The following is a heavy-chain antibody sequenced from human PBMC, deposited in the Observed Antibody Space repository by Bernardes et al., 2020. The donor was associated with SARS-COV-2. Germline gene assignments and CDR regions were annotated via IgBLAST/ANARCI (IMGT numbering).Heavy chain of an antibody. CDR2: INHSGST. D-gene: IGHD5-12*01. CDR1: GGSFSGYY. Sequence: SESLSLTCAVYGGSFSGYYWSWIRQPPGKGLEWIGEINHSGSTNYNPSLKSRVTISVDTSKKQFSLKVNSLTAADTAVYYCARVEWPRFGYFDYWGQGTLVTVSS. J-gene: IGHJ4*02. CDR3: ARVEWPRFGYFDY. V-gene: IGHV4-34*01.